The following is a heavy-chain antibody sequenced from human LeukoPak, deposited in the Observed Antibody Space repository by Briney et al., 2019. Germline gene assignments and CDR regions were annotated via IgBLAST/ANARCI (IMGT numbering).Heavy chain of an antibody. CDR1: GYSFTSYG. Sequence: ASVKVSCKASGYSFTSYGISWVRQAPGQGLEWMGWISAYNGNTNYAQKLQGRVTMTTDTSTSTAYMELRSLRSDDTAVYYCARVEQQQYYFDYWGQGTLVTVSS. CDR3: ARVEQQQYYFDY. J-gene: IGHJ4*02. CDR2: ISAYNGNT. D-gene: IGHD6-13*01. V-gene: IGHV1-18*01.